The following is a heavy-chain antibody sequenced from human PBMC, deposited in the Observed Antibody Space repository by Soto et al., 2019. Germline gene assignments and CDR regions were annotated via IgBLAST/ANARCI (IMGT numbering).Heavy chain of an antibody. D-gene: IGHD1-26*01. CDR3: ARVRSLWELLFPVDY. Sequence: GGSLRLSCAASGFTFSSYAMHWVRQAPGKGLEWVAVISYDGSNKYYADSVKGRFTISRDNSKNTLYLQMNSLRAEDTAVYYCARVRSLWELLFPVDYWGQGTLVTVSS. CDR1: GFTFSSYA. V-gene: IGHV3-30-3*01. CDR2: ISYDGSNK. J-gene: IGHJ4*02.